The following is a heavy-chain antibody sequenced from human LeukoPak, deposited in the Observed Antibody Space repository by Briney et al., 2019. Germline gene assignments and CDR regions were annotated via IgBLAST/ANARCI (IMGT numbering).Heavy chain of an antibody. CDR2: IRYDGSNK. Sequence: PGGSLRLSCAASGFTFSSYGMHWVRQAPGKGLEWVAFIRYDGSNKYYADSVKGRFTISRDNSKNTLYLQMNSLRAEDTAVYYCARVYCSGGSCYSTELDYWGQGTLVTVSS. J-gene: IGHJ4*02. CDR1: GFTFSSYG. V-gene: IGHV3-30*02. CDR3: ARVYCSGGSCYSTELDY. D-gene: IGHD2-15*01.